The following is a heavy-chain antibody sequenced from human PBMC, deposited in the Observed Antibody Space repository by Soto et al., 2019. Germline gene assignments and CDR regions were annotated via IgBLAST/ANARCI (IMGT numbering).Heavy chain of an antibody. CDR3: ARDPNIVVVPAAIYYYYGMDV. CDR1: GFTFSSYW. CDR2: IKQNGGEK. Sequence: GSLRLSCAASGFTFSSYWMSWVRQAPGKGLEWVANIKQNGGEKYYVDSVKGRFTISRDNAKNSLYLQMNSLRAEDTAVYYCARDPNIVVVPAAIYYYYGMDVWGQGTTVTVSS. J-gene: IGHJ6*02. D-gene: IGHD2-2*01. V-gene: IGHV3-7*04.